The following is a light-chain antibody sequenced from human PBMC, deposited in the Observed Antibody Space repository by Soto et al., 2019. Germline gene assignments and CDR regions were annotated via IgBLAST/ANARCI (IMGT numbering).Light chain of an antibody. Sequence: EIVLTQSPGTLSLSPGERATLSCRASQSVSSSYLAWYQQKPGQAPRLLVYSVSSRATGIPDRFSGSGSGTDFTLTISRLEPDDFAVYYCQQYGSSTLTFGGGTKVEIK. CDR1: QSVSSSY. J-gene: IGKJ4*01. CDR3: QQYGSSTLT. CDR2: SVS. V-gene: IGKV3-20*01.